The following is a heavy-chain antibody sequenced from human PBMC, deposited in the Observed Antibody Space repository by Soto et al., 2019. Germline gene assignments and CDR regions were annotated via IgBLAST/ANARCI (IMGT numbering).Heavy chain of an antibody. Sequence: QVQLVESGGGVVQSGMSLRLSCAASGFTFSSYGMHWVRQAPGKGLEWVAFVSYDGSNKYYAASVKGRFTISRDSSKNTLYLEMNSLRPEDTAVYYCAKGEYSYESGSPSYGMDVWGQGTTVTVSS. J-gene: IGHJ6*02. D-gene: IGHD3-10*01. CDR3: AKGEYSYESGSPSYGMDV. CDR1: GFTFSSYG. CDR2: VSYDGSNK. V-gene: IGHV3-30*18.